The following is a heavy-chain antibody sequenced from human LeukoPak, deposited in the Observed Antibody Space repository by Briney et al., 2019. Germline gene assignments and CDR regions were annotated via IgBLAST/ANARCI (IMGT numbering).Heavy chain of an antibody. J-gene: IGHJ3*02. CDR1: GFTFDDYG. Sequence: PGGSLRLSCAASGFTFDDYGMSWVRQAPGKGLEWVSGINWNGGSTGYADSVKGRFTISRDKAKNSLYLQMNSLRAEDTALYYCARDTLGWDAFDIWGQGTMVTVSS. CDR3: ARDTLGWDAFDI. CDR2: INWNGGST. V-gene: IGHV3-20*04. D-gene: IGHD7-27*01.